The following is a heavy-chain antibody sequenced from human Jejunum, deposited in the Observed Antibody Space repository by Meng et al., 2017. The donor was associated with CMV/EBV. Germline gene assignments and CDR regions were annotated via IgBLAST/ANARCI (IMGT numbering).Heavy chain of an antibody. J-gene: IGHJ6*02. Sequence: NWVRQAPGQGLEWMGWMTPNNGNTGYAQKFQGRFTMTWTTSISTAYMELSSLRSEDTAIYYCASHQQFCSGGSCYSLGYYYGMDVWGQGTTVTVSS. D-gene: IGHD2-15*01. CDR3: ASHQQFCSGGSCYSLGYYYGMDV. CDR2: MTPNNGNT. V-gene: IGHV1-8*01.